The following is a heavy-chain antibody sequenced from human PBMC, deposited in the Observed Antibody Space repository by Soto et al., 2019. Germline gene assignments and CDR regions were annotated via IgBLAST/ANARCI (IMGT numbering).Heavy chain of an antibody. CDR1: GGSISSYY. D-gene: IGHD3-3*01. V-gene: IGHV4-59*01. CDR2: IYYSGST. CDR3: ARVPYYDFWSGEYYGMDV. J-gene: IGHJ6*02. Sequence: SETLSLTXTVSGGSISSYYWSWIRQPPGKGLEWIGYIYYSGSTNYNPSLKSRVTISVDTSKNQFSLKLSSVTAADTAVYYCARVPYYDFWSGEYYGMDVWGQGTTVTVSS.